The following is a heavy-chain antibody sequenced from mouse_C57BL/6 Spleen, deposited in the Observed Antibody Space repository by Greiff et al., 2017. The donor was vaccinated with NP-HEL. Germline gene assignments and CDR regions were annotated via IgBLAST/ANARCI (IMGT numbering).Heavy chain of an antibody. CDR2: IDPENGDT. CDR3: AIYYGNSYFDY. Sequence: EVMLVESGAELVRPGASVKLSCTASGFNIKDDYMHWVKQRPEQGLEWIGWIDPENGDTEYASKFQGKATITADTSSNTAYLQLSSLTSEDTAVYYCAIYYGNSYFDYWGQGTTLTVSS. D-gene: IGHD2-1*01. J-gene: IGHJ2*01. V-gene: IGHV14-4*01. CDR1: GFNIKDDY.